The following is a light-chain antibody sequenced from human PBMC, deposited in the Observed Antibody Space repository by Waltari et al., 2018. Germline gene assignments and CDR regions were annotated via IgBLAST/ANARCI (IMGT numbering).Light chain of an antibody. CDR2: DVS. J-gene: IGLJ1*01. CDR1: SSDVGGYNY. CDR3: CSYAGSYV. Sequence: QSALTQPRSVSGSPGQSVTISCTGTSSDVGGYNYVSWYQQHPGKAPKRMIYDVSKRPSGFPDRFSGSKSGNTASLTISGLQAEDEADYYCCSYAGSYVFGTGTKVTVL. V-gene: IGLV2-11*01.